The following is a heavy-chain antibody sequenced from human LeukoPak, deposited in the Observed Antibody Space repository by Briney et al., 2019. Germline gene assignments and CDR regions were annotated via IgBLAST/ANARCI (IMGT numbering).Heavy chain of an antibody. J-gene: IGHJ6*03. D-gene: IGHD3-3*01. CDR2: ISGSGGST. Sequence: PGGSLRLSCAASGFTFSSYAMSWVRQAPGKGLEWVSAISGSGGSTYYADSVKGRFTISRDNSKNTLYLQMNSLRAEDTAVYYCAKEGYYDFWSGYYYYMDVWGKGTTVTVSS. CDR1: GFTFSSYA. V-gene: IGHV3-23*01. CDR3: AKEGYYDFWSGYYYYMDV.